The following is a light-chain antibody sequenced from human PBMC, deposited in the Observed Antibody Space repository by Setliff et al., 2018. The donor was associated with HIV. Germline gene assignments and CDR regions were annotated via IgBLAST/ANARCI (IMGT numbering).Light chain of an antibody. CDR3: CSYAGNYV. Sequence: QSALPQPASVSGSPGQSITISCTGTTSDVGSNNLVSWYQQYPGKAPKIMIYEVTKRPSGVSNRFSGSKAGHTASLTISGLQAEDEADYYCCSYAGNYVFGTGTKVTVL. CDR2: EVT. V-gene: IGLV2-23*02. CDR1: TSDVGSNNL. J-gene: IGLJ1*01.